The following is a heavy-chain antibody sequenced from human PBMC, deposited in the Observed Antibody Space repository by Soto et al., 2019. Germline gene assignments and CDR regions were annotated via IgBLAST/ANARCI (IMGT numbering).Heavy chain of an antibody. CDR1: GFTVSSYW. V-gene: IGHV3-74*03. D-gene: IGHD6-19*01. CDR3: ISARSGWNTVDV. J-gene: IGHJ6*02. Sequence: EEQLVESGGGLVQPGGSLRLSCTASGFTVSSYWTHWVRQAPGKGLEWVSRINIDGSSITYPDSMKGRFTMSRDNAKNTLYLQINSLRADDTAVYYCISARSGWNTVDVWGQGTTVIVS. CDR2: INIDGSSI.